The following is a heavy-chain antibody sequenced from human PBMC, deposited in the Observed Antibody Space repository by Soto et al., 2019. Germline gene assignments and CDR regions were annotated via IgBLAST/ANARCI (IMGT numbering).Heavy chain of an antibody. CDR2: IYHSGST. V-gene: IGHV4-30-2*01. Sequence: PSETLSLTCAVSGGSISSGGYSWSWIRQPPGKGLEWIGYIYHSGSTYYNPSLKSRVTISVDRSKNQFSLKLSSVTAADTAVYYCARXSVDFWSGSQTGNWFDPWGQGTLVTVSS. CDR3: ARXSVDFWSGSQTGNWFDP. J-gene: IGHJ5*02. CDR1: GGSISSGGYS. D-gene: IGHD3-3*01.